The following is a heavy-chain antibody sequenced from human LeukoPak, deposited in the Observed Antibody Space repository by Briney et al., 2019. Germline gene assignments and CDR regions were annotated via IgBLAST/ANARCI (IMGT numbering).Heavy chain of an antibody. CDR3: ARDTLVYGDSPDAFDI. CDR1: GFTFSSYE. J-gene: IGHJ3*02. D-gene: IGHD4-17*01. Sequence: GGSLRLSCAASGFTFSSYEMNWVRQAPGKGLEWVSYISSSGSTIYYADSVKGRFTISRDNAKNSLYLQMNSLRDEDTAVYYCARDTLVYGDSPDAFDIRGQGTMVTVSS. CDR2: ISSSGSTI. V-gene: IGHV3-48*03.